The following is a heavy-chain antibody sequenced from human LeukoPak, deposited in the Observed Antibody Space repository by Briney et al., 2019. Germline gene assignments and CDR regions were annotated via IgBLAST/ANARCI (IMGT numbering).Heavy chain of an antibody. CDR3: ARDVAGTTYYYYGMDV. CDR2: IAYDGSNT. Sequence: GSLRLSCAVSGFTFSSYAMHWVRQAPGKGLEWVAVIAYDGSNTYYADPVKGRFTISRDNSRNTLYLQMNSLRTEDTAVYYCARDVAGTTYYYYGMDVWGQGTTVTVSS. V-gene: IGHV3-30-3*01. D-gene: IGHD1-7*01. CDR1: GFTFSSYA. J-gene: IGHJ6*02.